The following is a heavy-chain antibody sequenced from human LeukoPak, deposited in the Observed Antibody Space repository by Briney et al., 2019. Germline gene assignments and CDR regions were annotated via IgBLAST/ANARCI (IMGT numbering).Heavy chain of an antibody. V-gene: IGHV1-2*02. CDR2: VNSNSGAT. D-gene: IGHD2-15*01. Sequence: ASVKVSCKASGYTFTDYYMHWVRQAPGQGLEWMGWVNSNSGATDYAQKFQGRVAMTRDTSISTAYMDLSRLRSDDTAVYYCARANRAVAGDYYYWYMDVWGKGTTVTVSS. J-gene: IGHJ6*03. CDR1: GYTFTDYY. CDR3: ARANRAVAGDYYYWYMDV.